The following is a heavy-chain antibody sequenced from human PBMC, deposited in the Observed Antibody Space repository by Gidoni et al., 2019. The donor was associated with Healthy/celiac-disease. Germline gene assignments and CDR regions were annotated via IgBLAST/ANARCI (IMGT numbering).Heavy chain of an antibody. V-gene: IGHV4-34*01. CDR1: GGSFSGYY. CDR3: ARPYSSSWYGGLGYFDY. Sequence: QVQLQQWGAGLLKPSETLSLTCAVYGGSFSGYYWSWIRQPPGKGLEWIGEINHSGSTNYNPSLKSRVTISVDTSKNQFSLKLSSVTAADTAVYYCARPYSSSWYGGLGYFDYWGQGTLVTVSS. CDR2: INHSGST. D-gene: IGHD6-13*01. J-gene: IGHJ4*02.